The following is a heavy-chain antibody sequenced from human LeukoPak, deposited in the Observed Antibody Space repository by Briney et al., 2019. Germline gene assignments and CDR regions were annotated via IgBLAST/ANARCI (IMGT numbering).Heavy chain of an antibody. V-gene: IGHV3-23*01. D-gene: IGHD6-13*01. J-gene: IGHJ4*02. CDR2: ISGSGGST. CDR3: AKDRDSSSWYEGYYFDY. CDR1: GFTFSSYA. Sequence: GGSLRLSRAASGFTFSSYAMSWVRQAPGKGLEWVSAISGSGGSTYYADSVKGRFTISRDNSKNTLYLQMNSLRAEDTAVYYCAKDRDSSSWYEGYYFDYWXQGXLXTVSS.